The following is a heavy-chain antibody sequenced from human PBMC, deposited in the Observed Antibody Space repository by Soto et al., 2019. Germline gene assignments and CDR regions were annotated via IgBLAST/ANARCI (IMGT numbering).Heavy chain of an antibody. J-gene: IGHJ5*02. CDR1: GGSISSSSYY. Sequence: SETLSLTCTVSGGSISSSSYYWGWIRQPPGKGLEWIGSIYYSGSTYYNPSPKSRVTISVDTSKNQFSLKLSSVTAADTAVYYCARVGMGSGSYYAVGFDPWGQGTLVTVSS. CDR3: ARVGMGSGSYYAVGFDP. V-gene: IGHV4-39*07. CDR2: IYYSGST. D-gene: IGHD3-10*01.